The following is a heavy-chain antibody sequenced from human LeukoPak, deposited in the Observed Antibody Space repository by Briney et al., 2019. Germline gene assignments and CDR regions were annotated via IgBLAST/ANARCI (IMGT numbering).Heavy chain of an antibody. V-gene: IGHV4-59*01. D-gene: IGHD1-14*01. Sequence: SETLSLTCTVSGGSISSYYWSWIRQPPGKGLEWIGYIHHSGSTNYKPSLKRRVTISVDTSKNQFSLKLTSVTAADTAVYYCARDAVSGTPAFDVWGQGTMVTVSS. CDR3: ARDAVSGTPAFDV. CDR1: GGSISSYY. J-gene: IGHJ3*01. CDR2: IHHSGST.